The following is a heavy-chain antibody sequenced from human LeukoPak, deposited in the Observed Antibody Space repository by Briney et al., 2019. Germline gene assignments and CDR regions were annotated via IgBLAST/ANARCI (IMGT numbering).Heavy chain of an antibody. J-gene: IGHJ4*02. Sequence: SETLSLTCTVSGYSISSGYYWAWIRQPAGKGLEWIGSIYHYGSTFYNPSLRSRVTISVDTSKNQFSLNLSSVTAADTAVYYCARIPSTVVTAAFDYWGQGTLVTVSS. CDR3: ARIPSTVVTAAFDY. V-gene: IGHV4-38-2*02. CDR1: GYSISSGYY. D-gene: IGHD2-21*02. CDR2: IYHYGST.